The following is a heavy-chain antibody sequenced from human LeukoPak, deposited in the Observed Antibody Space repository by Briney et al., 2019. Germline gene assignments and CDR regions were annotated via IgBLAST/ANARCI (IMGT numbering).Heavy chain of an antibody. CDR1: GFTVTNYY. Sequence: GGSLRLSCAASGFTVTNYYMSWVRKAPGKGLEWVSVVYSGGETHHADSVKGRFTLSRDRSKSTLYLQMNSLRVEDTAVYYCTKDPDAWGQGTLVTVSS. CDR3: TKDPDA. V-gene: IGHV3-66*01. CDR2: VYSGGET. J-gene: IGHJ5*02.